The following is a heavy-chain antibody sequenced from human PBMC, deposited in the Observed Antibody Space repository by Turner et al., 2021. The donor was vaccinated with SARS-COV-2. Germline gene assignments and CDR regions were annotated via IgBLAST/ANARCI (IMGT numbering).Heavy chain of an antibody. Sequence: QVQLVQSGDEVTKPGASVKVSCKISGYSLTELSMYWVRQAPGIGLEWMGGFDTEDGETIYAQNFQGRVTMTEATSTDIANMELSSMRSEYTAVYFCATGFQLRVNWFDPWGQGTLVTVSS. CDR3: ATGFQLRVNWFDP. V-gene: IGHV1-24*01. CDR1: GYSLTELS. D-gene: IGHD2-2*01. CDR2: FDTEDGET. J-gene: IGHJ5*02.